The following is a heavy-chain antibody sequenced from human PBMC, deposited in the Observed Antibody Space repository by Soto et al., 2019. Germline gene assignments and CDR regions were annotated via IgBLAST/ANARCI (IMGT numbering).Heavy chain of an antibody. V-gene: IGHV6-1*01. CDR2: TYFRSKWYN. CDR1: GDSVSSNTAS. J-gene: IGHJ5*02. D-gene: IGHD5-12*01. Sequence: SQPLSLTCAISGDSVSSNTASWNWIRQSPSRGLEWLGRTYFRSKWYNDYAVSVKSRIIINPDTSNNQFSLQLNSVTPEDTAVYFCAKGDNLGPKTGYAFDPWGQG. CDR3: AKGDNLGPKTGYAFDP.